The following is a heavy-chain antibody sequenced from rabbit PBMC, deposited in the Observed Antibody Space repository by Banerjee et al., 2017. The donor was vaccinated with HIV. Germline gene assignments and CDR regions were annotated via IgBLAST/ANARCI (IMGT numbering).Heavy chain of an antibody. D-gene: IGHD6-1*01. CDR1: GFSFSSSYW. J-gene: IGHJ4*01. V-gene: IGHV1S43*01. Sequence: QEQLEESGGDLVKPGGTLTLTCKASGFSFSSSYWMCWVRQAPGKGLELIACIYTGSGGTYYASWVNGRFTITRSTSLSTVDLKMTSLTAADTATYFCARVYPGYDYAAYYFDLWGPGTLVTVS. CDR3: ARVYPGYDYAAYYFDL. CDR2: IYTGSGGT.